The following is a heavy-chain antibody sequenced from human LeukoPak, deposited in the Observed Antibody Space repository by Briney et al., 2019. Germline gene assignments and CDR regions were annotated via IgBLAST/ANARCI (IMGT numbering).Heavy chain of an antibody. CDR3: ATRESSMARTF. J-gene: IGHJ4*02. CDR1: GFTVSSNF. Sequence: PGGSLRLSCAASGFTVSSNFMSWVRQAPGKGLEWVSVIYSGGTTYYADSVKGRFTISRDNSKNTLYLQMNSLRAEDTALYYCATRESSMARTFWGQGTLVTVSS. CDR2: IYSGGTT. D-gene: IGHD3-10*01. V-gene: IGHV3-53*01.